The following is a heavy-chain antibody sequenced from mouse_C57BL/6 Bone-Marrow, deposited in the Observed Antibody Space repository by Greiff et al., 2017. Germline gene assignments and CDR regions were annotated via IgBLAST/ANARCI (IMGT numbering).Heavy chain of an antibody. J-gene: IGHJ2*01. V-gene: IGHV5-6*02. CDR2: ISSGGSYT. CDR1: GFTFSSYG. Sequence: NLVESGGDLVKPGGSLKLSCAASGFTFSSYGMSWVRQTPDKRLEWVATISSGGSYTYYPDSVKGRFTISRDNAKNTLYLQMSSLKSEDTAMYYCARGGVVATNYFDYWGQGTTLTVSS. CDR3: ARGGVVATNYFDY. D-gene: IGHD1-1*01.